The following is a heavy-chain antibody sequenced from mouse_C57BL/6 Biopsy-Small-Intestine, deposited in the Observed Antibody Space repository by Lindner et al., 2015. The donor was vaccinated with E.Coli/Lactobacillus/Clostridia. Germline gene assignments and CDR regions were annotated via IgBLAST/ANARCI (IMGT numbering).Heavy chain of an antibody. CDR2: IYPYNGLS. D-gene: IGHD2-1*01. CDR3: ARRFGNSYYFDY. J-gene: IGHJ2*01. CDR1: GYSFTDYY. Sequence: VQLQESGPELVKPGASVKISCKASGYSFTDYYMHWVKQSHGNFLDWIGYIYPYNGLSSYNQKFKGKATLTVDKSSSTAYMELRSLTSEDSAVYYCARRFGNSYYFDYWGQGTTLTVSS. V-gene: IGHV1-31*01.